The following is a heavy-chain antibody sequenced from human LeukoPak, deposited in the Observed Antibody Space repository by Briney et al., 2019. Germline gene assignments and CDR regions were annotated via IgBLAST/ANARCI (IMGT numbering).Heavy chain of an antibody. CDR2: IYYSGST. CDR3: ARSGTRGFDY. V-gene: IGHV4-39*07. Sequence: SETLSLTCTVSGGSISSYYWSWIRQPPGKGLEWIGSIYYSGSTYYNPSLKSRVTISVDTSKNQFSLKLSSVTAADTAVYYCARSGTRGFDYWGQGTLVTVSS. J-gene: IGHJ4*02. CDR1: GGSISSYY.